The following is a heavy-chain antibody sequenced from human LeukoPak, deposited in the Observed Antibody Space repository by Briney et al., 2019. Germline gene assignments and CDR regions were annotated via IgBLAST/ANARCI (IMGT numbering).Heavy chain of an antibody. CDR2: ISSSSSYI. D-gene: IGHD5-24*01. V-gene: IGHV3-21*01. CDR1: GFTFSSYS. J-gene: IGHJ4*02. CDR3: AGDNDGYIAFDY. Sequence: GGSLRLSCAASGFTFSSYSMNWVRQAPGKGLEWVSSISSSSSYIYYADSVKGRFTISRDNAKNSLYLQMNSLRAEDTAVYYCAGDNDGYIAFDYWGQGTLVTVSS.